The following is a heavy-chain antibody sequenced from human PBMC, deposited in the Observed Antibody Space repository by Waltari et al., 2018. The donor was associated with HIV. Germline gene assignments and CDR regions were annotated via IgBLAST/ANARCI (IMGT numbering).Heavy chain of an antibody. J-gene: IGHJ6*02. CDR1: GYTFTTYD. V-gene: IGHV1-8*01. CDR3: ARGGPGYHYGMDV. Sequence: QVQLVQSGAEVKKPGASVKVSCKAAGYTFTTYDINWVRQATGQGLEWMGWMNPHSVNTAYAQTFQGRAPMTTNNAIRTAYWELISLRSEEAAVYYCARGGPGYHYGMDVWGQGTTVTVSS. CDR2: MNPHSVNT.